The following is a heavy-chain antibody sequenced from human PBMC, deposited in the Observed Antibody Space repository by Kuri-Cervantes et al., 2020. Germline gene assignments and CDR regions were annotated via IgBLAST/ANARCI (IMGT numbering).Heavy chain of an antibody. J-gene: IGHJ6*02. CDR1: GFTFSSYG. V-gene: IGHV3-30*02. CDR2: IWYDGSNT. Sequence: GGSLTLSCAASGFTFSSYGMHWVRQAPGKGLEWVAVIWYDGSNTYYADSVKGRFTISRDNSKNTLYLQMNSLRAEDTAVYYCAKDSTVSAYYYYYGMDVWGQGTTVTVSS. CDR3: AKDSTVSAYYYYYGMDV. D-gene: IGHD4-17*01.